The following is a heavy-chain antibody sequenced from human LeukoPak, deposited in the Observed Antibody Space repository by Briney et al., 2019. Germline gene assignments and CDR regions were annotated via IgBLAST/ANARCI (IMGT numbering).Heavy chain of an antibody. Sequence: GASVKVSCKASGYTFTSYDINWVRQAPGQGLEWMGWMNPKSGNTGYAQKFQGRVTMTRDTSISTAYMELGSLRSEDTAVYYCARVTGSIDYCGQETLVTVSS. CDR1: GYTFTSYD. V-gene: IGHV1-8*01. CDR3: ARVTGSIDY. CDR2: MNPKSGNT. J-gene: IGHJ4*02. D-gene: IGHD1-26*01.